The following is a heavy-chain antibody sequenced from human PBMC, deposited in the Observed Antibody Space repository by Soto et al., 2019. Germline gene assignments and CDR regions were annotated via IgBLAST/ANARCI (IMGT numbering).Heavy chain of an antibody. V-gene: IGHV4-59*08. Sequence: PSETLSLTCTVSGCTISIYYWSWIRQPPGKGLEWIGYIYDSGSTNYNPSLKSRVTISVDTSKNQFSLKLSSVTAADTAVYYCASLVEYEVGFLSPGDTWGQGTLVTVSS. CDR2: IYDSGST. J-gene: IGHJ5*02. D-gene: IGHD1-26*01. CDR3: ASLVEYEVGFLSPGDT. CDR1: GCTISIYY.